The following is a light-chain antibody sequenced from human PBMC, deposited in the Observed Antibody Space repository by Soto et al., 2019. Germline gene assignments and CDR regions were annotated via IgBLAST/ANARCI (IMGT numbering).Light chain of an antibody. CDR1: SNDVGSYNV. CDR2: EGT. CDR3: CSYACTYV. Sequence: QSALTQPASVSGSPGQSITISCTGISNDVGSYNVVSWYQQHPGKAPKLLIYEGTQRPSGISFRFSASRSGNTASLTISGLQTEDEADYHCCSYACTYVFGSGTKLTVL. J-gene: IGLJ1*01. V-gene: IGLV2-23*01.